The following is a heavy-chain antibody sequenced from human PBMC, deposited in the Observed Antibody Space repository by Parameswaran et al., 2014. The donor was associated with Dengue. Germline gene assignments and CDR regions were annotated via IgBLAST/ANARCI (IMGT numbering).Heavy chain of an antibody. CDR2: INHSGST. V-gene: IGHV4-34*01. CDR3: ARVTGYDFWSGYYYYYYGMDV. D-gene: IGHD3-3*01. Sequence: WIRQPQEGLEWIGEINHSGSTNYNPSLKSRVTISVDTSKNQFSLKLSSVTAADTAVYYCARVTGYDFWSGYYYYYYGMDVWGQGTTVTVSS. J-gene: IGHJ6*02.